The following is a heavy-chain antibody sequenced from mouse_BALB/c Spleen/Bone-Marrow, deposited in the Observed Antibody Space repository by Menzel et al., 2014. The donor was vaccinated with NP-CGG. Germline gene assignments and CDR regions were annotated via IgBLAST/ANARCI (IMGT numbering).Heavy chain of an antibody. CDR2: IDPANGNT. CDR3: ASYDYGYYFDY. CDR1: GFNIKDTY. V-gene: IGHV14-3*02. Sequence: EVKVVDSGAELVKPGASVKLSCTASGFNIKDTYMHWVKQRPEQGLEWIGRIDPANGNTKYDPKFQGKATITADTSSNTAYLQLSSLTSEDTAVYYCASYDYGYYFDYWGQGTTLTVSS. D-gene: IGHD2-4*01. J-gene: IGHJ2*01.